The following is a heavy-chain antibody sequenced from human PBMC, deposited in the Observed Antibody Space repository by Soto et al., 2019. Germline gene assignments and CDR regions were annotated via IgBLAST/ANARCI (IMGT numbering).Heavy chain of an antibody. V-gene: IGHV4-59*01. CDR2: IHYSGST. CDR1: GVSISSNY. CDR3: ARSYPNTIFGVVPSRGLDV. J-gene: IGHJ6*02. D-gene: IGHD3-3*01. Sequence: SETLSLTSIVSGVSISSNYWSWIRQPPGQGLEWIGYIHYSGSTNFNPSLKNRVVMSVDTSKNQFSLRLSSVTAADTAVYYCARSYPNTIFGVVPSRGLDVWGQGATVTVSS.